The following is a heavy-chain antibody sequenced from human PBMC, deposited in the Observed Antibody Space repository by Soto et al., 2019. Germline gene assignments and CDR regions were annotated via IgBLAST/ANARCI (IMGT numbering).Heavy chain of an antibody. CDR3: AAEIDSSGLNFDY. CDR2: ISYDGSNK. J-gene: IGHJ4*02. D-gene: IGHD6-19*01. CDR1: GFTFSSYA. Sequence: QVQLVESGGGVVQPGRSLRLSCAASGFTFSSYAMHWVRQAPGKGLEGVAVISYDGSNKYYADCVKGRFTISRDNSNNTLYLQMNSLRAEDTAVYYCAAEIDSSGLNFDYWGQGTLVTGSS. V-gene: IGHV3-30-3*01.